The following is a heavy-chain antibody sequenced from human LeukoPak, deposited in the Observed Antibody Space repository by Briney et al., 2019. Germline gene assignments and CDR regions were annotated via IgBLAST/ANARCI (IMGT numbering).Heavy chain of an antibody. CDR1: GGSISSYY. D-gene: IGHD3-16*02. CDR3: ARVRGDYIWGSYRSFDY. CDR2: IYYSGST. Sequence: SETLSLTCTVSGGSISSYYWSWIRQPPGKGLEWIGYIYYSGSTNYNPSLKSRVTISVDTSKNQFSLKLSSVTAADTAVYYCARVRGDYIWGSYRSFDYWGQGTLVTVSS. J-gene: IGHJ4*02. V-gene: IGHV4-59*12.